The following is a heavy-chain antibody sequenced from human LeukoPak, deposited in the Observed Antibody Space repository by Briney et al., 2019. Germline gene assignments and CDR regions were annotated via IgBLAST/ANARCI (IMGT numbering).Heavy chain of an antibody. D-gene: IGHD6-13*01. V-gene: IGHV3-9*01. CDR3: AKDKGIAAAYDAFDI. Sequence: GRSLRLSCAASGFTFDDYAMHWVRQAPGKGLEWVSGISWNSGSIGYADSVKGRFTISRDNAKNSLYLQMNSLRAEDTALYYCAKDKGIAAAYDAFDIWGQGTMVTVSS. CDR2: ISWNSGSI. CDR1: GFTFDDYA. J-gene: IGHJ3*02.